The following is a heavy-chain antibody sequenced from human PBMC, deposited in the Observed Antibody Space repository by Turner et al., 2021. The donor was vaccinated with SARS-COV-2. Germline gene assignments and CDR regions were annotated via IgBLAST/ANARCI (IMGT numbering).Heavy chain of an antibody. V-gene: IGHV3-30-3*01. CDR2: ISYDGSNK. CDR3: ARAGWDLLPFDAFDI. Sequence: QVQLVESGGGVVQPGRSLRLSCAASGFTFSTDAMHWVRQAPGKGLEWVAVISYDGSNKYYADSVKGRFTISRDNSKNTLYLQMNSLRAEDTAVYYCARAGWDLLPFDAFDIWGQGTMVTISS. CDR1: GFTFSTDA. J-gene: IGHJ3*02. D-gene: IGHD1-26*01.